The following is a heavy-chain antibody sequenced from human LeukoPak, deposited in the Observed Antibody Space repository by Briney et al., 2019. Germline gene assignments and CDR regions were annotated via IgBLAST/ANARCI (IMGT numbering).Heavy chain of an antibody. CDR3: ATTQETTAMVVMDV. Sequence: GGSLRLSCAASGFTVSSNYMSWVRQAPGKGLEWVSVIYSGGSTYYADSVKGRFTISRHNFKNTLYLQMNSLRAEDTAVYYCATTQETTAMVVMDVWGQGTTVTVSS. V-gene: IGHV3-53*04. J-gene: IGHJ6*02. CDR2: IYSGGST. D-gene: IGHD5-18*01. CDR1: GFTVSSNY.